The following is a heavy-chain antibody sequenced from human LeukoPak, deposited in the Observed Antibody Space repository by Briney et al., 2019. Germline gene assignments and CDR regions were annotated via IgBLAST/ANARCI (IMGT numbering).Heavy chain of an antibody. CDR3: AREGAPYYDYVWGSYRLPCFDP. V-gene: IGHV4-4*07. CDR1: GGSISSYY. J-gene: IGHJ5*02. Sequence: SETLSLTCTVSGGSISSYYWSWIRQPAGKGLEWIGRIYTSGSTNYNPSLKSRVTISVDKSKNQFSLKLSSVTAADTAVYYCAREGAPYYDYVWGSYRLPCFDPWGQGTLVTVSS. CDR2: IYTSGST. D-gene: IGHD3-16*02.